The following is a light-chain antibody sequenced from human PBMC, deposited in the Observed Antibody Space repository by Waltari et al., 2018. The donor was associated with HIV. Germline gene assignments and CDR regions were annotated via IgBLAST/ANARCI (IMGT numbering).Light chain of an antibody. V-gene: IGLV1-40*01. Sequence: QSVLTQPHSVSGAPGQRVTITCPGGSANTAAGTHSPWYQQRPGTAPKLLIYGNSNRPSGVPDRFSGSKSGTSASLAITGLQAEDEADYYCQSYDSSLSGVVFGGGTKLTVL. CDR1: SANTAAGTH. J-gene: IGLJ2*01. CDR3: QSYDSSLSGVV. CDR2: GNS.